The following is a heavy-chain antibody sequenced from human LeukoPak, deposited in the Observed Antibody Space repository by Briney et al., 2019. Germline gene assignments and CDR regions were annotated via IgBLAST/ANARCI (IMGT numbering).Heavy chain of an antibody. CDR1: GFTFSSYW. V-gene: IGHV3-7*01. D-gene: IGHD6-19*01. CDR3: ARGFGSGWRYYFDY. J-gene: IGHJ4*02. CDR2: IKQDGSEK. Sequence: HPGGSLRLSCAASGFTFSSYWMSWVRQAPGKGLEWVANIKQDGSEKYYVDSVKGRFTISRDNAKNSLYLQMNSLRAEDTAVYYCARGFGSGWRYYFDYWGQGTLVTVSS.